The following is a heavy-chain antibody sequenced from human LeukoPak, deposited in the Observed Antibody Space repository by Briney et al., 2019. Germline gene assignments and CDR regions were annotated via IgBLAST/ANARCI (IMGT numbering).Heavy chain of an antibody. Sequence: GGSLRLSCAASGFTFDDYGMSWVRQAPGKGLEWVSGIYWNGDSIGYADSVKGRFTISRDNAKNSLYLQMNSLRAADTAVYYCARDSPIAVAGSRAFDIWGQGTMVTVSS. CDR1: GFTFDDYG. J-gene: IGHJ3*02. CDR2: IYWNGDSI. D-gene: IGHD6-19*01. CDR3: ARDSPIAVAGSRAFDI. V-gene: IGHV3-20*04.